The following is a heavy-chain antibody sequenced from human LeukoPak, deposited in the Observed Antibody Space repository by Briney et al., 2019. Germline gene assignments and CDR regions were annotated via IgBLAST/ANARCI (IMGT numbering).Heavy chain of an antibody. Sequence: GGSLRLSCAASGFTFSSYAMSWVRQAPGKGLEWVSAISGSGGSTYYADSVKGRFTISRGNSKNTLYLQMNSLRAEDTAVYYCAKKNGDYVTYYFDYWGQGTLVTVSS. J-gene: IGHJ4*02. CDR2: ISGSGGST. CDR3: AKKNGDYVTYYFDY. D-gene: IGHD4-17*01. CDR1: GFTFSSYA. V-gene: IGHV3-23*01.